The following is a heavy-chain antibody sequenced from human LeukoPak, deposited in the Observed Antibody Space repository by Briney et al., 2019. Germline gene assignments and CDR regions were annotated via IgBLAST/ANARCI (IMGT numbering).Heavy chain of an antibody. V-gene: IGHV1-69*05. J-gene: IGHJ4*02. CDR2: IIPIFGAA. Sequence: SVKVSCKASGGTFSSYAISWVRQAPGQGLEWMGGIIPIFGAANYAQKFQGRVTITTDESTSTAYMELSSLRSEDTAVYYCAREHRYSCGCFDYWGQGTLVTVSS. CDR1: GGTFSSYA. CDR3: AREHRYSCGCFDY. D-gene: IGHD6-19*01.